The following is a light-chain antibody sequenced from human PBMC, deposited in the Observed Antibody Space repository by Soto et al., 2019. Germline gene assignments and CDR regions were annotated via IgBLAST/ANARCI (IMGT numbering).Light chain of an antibody. CDR1: QGISNS. CDR3: QQDKSFPLT. J-gene: IGKJ4*01. V-gene: IGKV1-16*02. Sequence: DIQMTQSPSSLSASVGDRVTITCRARQGISNSLAWFQQQPGKAPKLSIYSPSNLPSGVPSKFSGSGSGTDFTRTVSSLQPEDFATYYCQQDKSFPLTFGGGNKLDSK. CDR2: SPS.